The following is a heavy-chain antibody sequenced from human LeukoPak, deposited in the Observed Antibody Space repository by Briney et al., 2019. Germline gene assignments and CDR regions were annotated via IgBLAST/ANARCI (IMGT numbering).Heavy chain of an antibody. CDR3: ARDTGDGYNSFAFDI. D-gene: IGHD5-24*01. V-gene: IGHV4-59*01. J-gene: IGHJ3*02. CDR2: IYYSRST. CDR1: GGSISSYY. Sequence: SETLSLTCTVPGGSISSYYWSWIRQPPGKGLEWIGYIYYSRSTNYNPSLKSRVTISVDTSKNQFSLKLSSVTAADTAVYYCARDTGDGYNSFAFDIWGQGTMVTVSS.